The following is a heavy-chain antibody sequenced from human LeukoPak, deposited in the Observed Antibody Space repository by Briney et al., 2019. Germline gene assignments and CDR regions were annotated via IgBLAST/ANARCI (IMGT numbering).Heavy chain of an antibody. Sequence: ASVKVSCKASGYTFSSYDINWVRQATGQGLEWMGWISAYNGNTNYAQKFQGRVTITTDESTSTAYMELSSLRSEDTAVYYCAREGIAARPQPFDYWGQGTLVTVSS. CDR1: GYTFSSYD. D-gene: IGHD6-6*01. J-gene: IGHJ4*02. CDR2: ISAYNGNT. CDR3: AREGIAARPQPFDY. V-gene: IGHV1-18*01.